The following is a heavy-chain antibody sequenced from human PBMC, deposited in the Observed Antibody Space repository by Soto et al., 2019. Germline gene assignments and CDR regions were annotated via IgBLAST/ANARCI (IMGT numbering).Heavy chain of an antibody. CDR2: IKYTGETA. D-gene: IGHD2-21*02. J-gene: IGHJ2*01. V-gene: IGHV3-23*01. CDR1: GFIFSTYD. CDR3: ANVRTPDPHCDFEL. Sequence: EEQLLASGGGSAQPGESLRVSYAASGFIFSTYDMAWVRQAPGKGLEWVSGIKYTGETAYYADSVKGRFTISRDNSRNTLSLEMDDMRAEDTAVYWWANVRTPDPHCDFELWGRGTVVTVSS.